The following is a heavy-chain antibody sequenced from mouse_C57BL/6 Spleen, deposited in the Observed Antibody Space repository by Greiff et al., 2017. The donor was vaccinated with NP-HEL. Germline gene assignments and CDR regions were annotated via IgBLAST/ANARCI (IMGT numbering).Heavy chain of an antibody. D-gene: IGHD2-3*01. Sequence: EVQGVESGGGLVKPGGSLKLSCAASGFTFSDYGMHWVRQAPEKGLEWVAYISSGSSTIYYADTVKGRFTISRDNAKNTLFLQMTSLRSEDTAMYYCARTGDGYPDYYAMDYWGQGTSVTVSS. CDR1: GFTFSDYG. J-gene: IGHJ4*01. CDR2: ISSGSSTI. V-gene: IGHV5-17*01. CDR3: ARTGDGYPDYYAMDY.